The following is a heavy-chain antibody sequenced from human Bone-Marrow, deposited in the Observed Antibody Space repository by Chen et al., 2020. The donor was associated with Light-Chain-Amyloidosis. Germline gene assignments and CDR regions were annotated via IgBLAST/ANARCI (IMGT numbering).Heavy chain of an antibody. D-gene: IGHD3-10*01. CDR2: ISGSGGNT. CDR1: GFTFSSYA. J-gene: IGHJ6*02. Sequence: EVQVVESGGGLVQPGGSLRLSCAASGFTFSSYAMSWVRQAPGKGLGWVSSISGSGGNTYYADSVKGRFTLSRDNSKNTLSLQMNSLRAEDTAVYYCAKFLDRGSWYYYYGMDVWGQGTTVTVSS. CDR3: AKFLDRGSWYYYYGMDV. V-gene: IGHV3-23*04.